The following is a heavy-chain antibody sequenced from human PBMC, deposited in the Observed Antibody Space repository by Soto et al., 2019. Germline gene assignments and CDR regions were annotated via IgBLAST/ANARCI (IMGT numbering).Heavy chain of an antibody. V-gene: IGHV4-31*03. D-gene: IGHD3-22*01. J-gene: IGHJ4*02. CDR2: INYSGST. CDR1: GGSVSSNIYY. CDR3: ARGYDYDSGGYLFDY. Sequence: SETLSLTCSVSGGSVSSNIYYWTWIRQHPGKGPEWIGHINYSGSTYYNPSLKSRVTISLDISKNQFSLKLTSVSAADTAVYYCARGYDYDSGGYLFDYWGQGTMVTVSS.